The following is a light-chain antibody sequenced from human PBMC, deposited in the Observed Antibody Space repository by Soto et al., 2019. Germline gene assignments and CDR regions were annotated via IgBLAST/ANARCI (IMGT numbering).Light chain of an antibody. V-gene: IGLV2-14*01. J-gene: IGLJ1*01. CDR2: DVS. CDR1: SSDVGGYNY. CDR3: SSYTSSSTLAV. Sequence: QSVLTQPASVSGSPGQSITISCTGTSSDVGGYNYVSWYQQHPGKAPKLMIYDVSNRPSGVSNRFSGSKSGNTASLTISGLQAEDEADYYCSSYTSSSTLAVFGTGTKVNVL.